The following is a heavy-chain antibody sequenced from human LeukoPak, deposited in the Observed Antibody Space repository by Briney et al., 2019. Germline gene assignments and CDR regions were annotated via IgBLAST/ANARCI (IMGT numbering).Heavy chain of an antibody. CDR3: ARGISVVATGDY. CDR2: ITPYNGNT. CDR1: GYTFATYV. Sequence: ASVKVSCKASGYTFATYVINWVRQAPGQGLEWMGWITPYNGNTNYAQKLQGRVTMTTDTSTSTAYMELRSLGSDDTAVYYCARGISVVATGDYWGQGTLVTVSS. J-gene: IGHJ4*02. V-gene: IGHV1-18*01. D-gene: IGHD6-19*01.